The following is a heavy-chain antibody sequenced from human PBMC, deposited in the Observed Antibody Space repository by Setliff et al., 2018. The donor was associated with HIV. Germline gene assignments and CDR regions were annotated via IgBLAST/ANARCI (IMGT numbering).Heavy chain of an antibody. D-gene: IGHD5-18*01. CDR1: GFTLSDYY. V-gene: IGHV3-23*01. Sequence: PGGSLRLSCAVSGFTLSDYYMDWVRQAPGKGLEWVSALSTSGDSTYYADSVKGRFTISRDNSKNTLYLQMNSLRAEDTAVYYCAKDNTWIPNGFDYWGQGTLVTVS. J-gene: IGHJ4*02. CDR3: AKDNTWIPNGFDY. CDR2: LSTSGDST.